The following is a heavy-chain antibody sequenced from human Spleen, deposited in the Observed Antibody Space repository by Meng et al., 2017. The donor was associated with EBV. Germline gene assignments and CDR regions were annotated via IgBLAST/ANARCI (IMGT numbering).Heavy chain of an antibody. CDR3: AHIIAARPFDY. Sequence: QINLEESGPPLVKPTQTPTLTCTFSGFSLSSRGVGGGWIRQPPGKALEWLAVIYWDDDKRYSPSLKSRLTITKDTSKNQVVLTMTNMDPVDAATYYCAHIIAARPFDYWGQGTLVTVSS. CDR2: IYWDDDK. CDR1: GFSLSSRGVG. V-gene: IGHV2-5*02. J-gene: IGHJ4*02. D-gene: IGHD6-6*01.